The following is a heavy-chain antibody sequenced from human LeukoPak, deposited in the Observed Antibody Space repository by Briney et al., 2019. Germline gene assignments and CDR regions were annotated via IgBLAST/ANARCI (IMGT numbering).Heavy chain of an antibody. Sequence: SETLSLTCTVSGGSISSYYWNWIRQPPGKGLEWIGYIYYSGSTNYNPSLKSRVTMSVDTSKNQFSLKLSSVTAADTAVYYCARDGGKTYYYYYYYMDVWGKGTTVTVSS. CDR3: ARDGGKTYYYYYYYMDV. V-gene: IGHV4-59*12. D-gene: IGHD3-16*01. J-gene: IGHJ6*03. CDR2: IYYSGST. CDR1: GGSISSYY.